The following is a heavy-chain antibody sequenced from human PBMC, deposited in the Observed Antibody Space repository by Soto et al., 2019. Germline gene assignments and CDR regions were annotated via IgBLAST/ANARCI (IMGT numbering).Heavy chain of an antibody. V-gene: IGHV1-18*01. CDR3: AREGVAPYYYYGMDV. CDR1: VYTITRSG. D-gene: IGHD5-12*01. CDR2: ISTYNGDT. J-gene: IGHJ6*02. Sequence: GASVKVCSKASVYTITRSGSCWVRHAPEQGLEWMGWISTYNGDTNYAQTFQGRVTMTTDTSTSTVHMEVRSLRSDDTAVYYCAREGVAPYYYYGMDVWGQGTPVTVSS.